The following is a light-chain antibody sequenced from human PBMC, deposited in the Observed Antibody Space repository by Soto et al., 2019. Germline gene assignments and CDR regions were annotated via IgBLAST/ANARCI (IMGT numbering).Light chain of an antibody. Sequence: QSVLTQPPSASGTPGQRTTISCSGSRSTVGTNAVNWYQQFPGTAPKLLIYNNNERPSGVPDRFSGSKSGTSASLAITGLQSEDEADYYCAAWADSLDVLYVFGTGTKLTVL. J-gene: IGLJ1*01. CDR1: RSTVGTNA. V-gene: IGLV1-44*01. CDR2: NNN. CDR3: AAWADSLDVLYV.